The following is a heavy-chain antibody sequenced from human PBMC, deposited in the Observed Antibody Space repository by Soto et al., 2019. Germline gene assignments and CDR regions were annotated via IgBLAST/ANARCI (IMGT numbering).Heavy chain of an antibody. CDR3: ARGRSNDFSSSPPPRFDP. CDR1: GFTFKTYD. V-gene: IGHV3-13*01. CDR2: IGTLRDT. Sequence: QLMESGGGFVQPGGSLTLSCVASGFTFKTYDMYWVRQVPGQGLEWVSGIGTLRDTYYSAAVAGRFIVSRENGRNSLYLQMNGLRVGDSGIYFCARGRSNDFSSSPPPRFDPWGRGTLVTVSS. D-gene: IGHD2-21*02. J-gene: IGHJ5*02.